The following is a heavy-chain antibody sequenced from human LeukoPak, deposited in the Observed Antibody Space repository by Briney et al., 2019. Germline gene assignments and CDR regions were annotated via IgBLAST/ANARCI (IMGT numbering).Heavy chain of an antibody. CDR2: ISYDGSNK. CDR3: AKSSRPLRYFDGLLLS. J-gene: IGHJ4*02. Sequence: GGSLRLSCAASGFTFSSYGMHWVRQAPGKGLEWVAVISYDGSNKYYADSVKGQLTISRDNSKNTLYLQMNSLRAEDTAVYYCAKSSRPLRYFDGLLLSWGQGTLVTVSS. V-gene: IGHV3-30*18. D-gene: IGHD3-9*01. CDR1: GFTFSSYG.